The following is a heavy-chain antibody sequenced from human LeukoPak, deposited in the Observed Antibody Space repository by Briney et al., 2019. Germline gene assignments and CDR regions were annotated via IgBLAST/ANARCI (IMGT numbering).Heavy chain of an antibody. CDR3: AGTPWFGELTLDY. CDR2: IVVGSGNT. Sequence: SVKVSCKASGFTFTSSTIQWVRQARGQRLEWIGWIVVGSGNTNYAQKFQERVITTRDMSTTTVYMELSSLRSVDTAVYYCAGTPWFGELTLDYWGQGTLVTVSS. V-gene: IGHV1-58*02. J-gene: IGHJ4*02. D-gene: IGHD3-10*01. CDR1: GFTFTSST.